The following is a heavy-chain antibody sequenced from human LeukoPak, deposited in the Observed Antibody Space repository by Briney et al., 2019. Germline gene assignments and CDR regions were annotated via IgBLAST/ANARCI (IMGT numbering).Heavy chain of an antibody. CDR2: INPSGGST. CDR3: ARDLGSGYRNDAFDI. D-gene: IGHD5-12*01. J-gene: IGHJ3*02. V-gene: IGHV1-46*01. CDR1: GYTFTSYY. Sequence: GASVKVSCKASGYTFTSYYMHWVRQAPGQGLEWMGIINPSGGSTSYAQKFQGRVTMTRDTSTSTVYMELSSLRSEDTAVYYCARDLGSGYRNDAFDIWGQGTMVTVSS.